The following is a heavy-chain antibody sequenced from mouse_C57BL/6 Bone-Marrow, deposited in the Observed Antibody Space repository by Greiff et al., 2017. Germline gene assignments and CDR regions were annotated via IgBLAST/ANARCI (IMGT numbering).Heavy chain of an antibody. J-gene: IGHJ1*03. Sequence: EVQLQQSGAELVRPGASVKLSCTASGFNIKDDDMHWVKQRPEQGLEWIGWIDPENGDTEYASQFQGKATITADTSSNTAYLQLSHLPSEDTAVYYCTTYSNYWYFDVWGTGTTVTVSS. V-gene: IGHV14-4*01. CDR1: GFNIKDDD. CDR3: TTYSNYWYFDV. D-gene: IGHD2-5*01. CDR2: IDPENGDT.